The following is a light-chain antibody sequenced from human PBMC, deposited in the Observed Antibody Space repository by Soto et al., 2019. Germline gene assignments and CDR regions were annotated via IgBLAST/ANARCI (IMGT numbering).Light chain of an antibody. J-gene: IGKJ4*01. CDR3: QQYGSVPLT. CDR1: QSVSSSY. CDR2: GAS. Sequence: EIVLTQSPGTLSLSPGERATLSYRASQSVSSSYLAWYQQKPGQAPRLLIYGASSRATGIPDRFSGSGSGTDFTLTISRLEAEDFAVYYCQQYGSVPLTFGGGTKVEIK. V-gene: IGKV3-20*01.